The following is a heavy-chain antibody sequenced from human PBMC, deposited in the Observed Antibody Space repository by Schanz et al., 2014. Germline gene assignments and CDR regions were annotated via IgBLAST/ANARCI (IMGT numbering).Heavy chain of an antibody. CDR1: TSLFSRSV. D-gene: IGHD1-26*01. V-gene: IGHV3-NL1*01. CDR3: ARDMVGASSYFDY. Sequence: QVDLVESGGGVVQPGRSLTLSCAVSTSLFSRSVIHWVRQAPGKGLEWVSGIGGSGDSTHYADSVKGRFIISRDNSKKTLYLQMNSLRAEDAAVCYSARDMVGASSYFDYWGQGTLVTVSS. CDR2: IGGSGDST. J-gene: IGHJ4*02.